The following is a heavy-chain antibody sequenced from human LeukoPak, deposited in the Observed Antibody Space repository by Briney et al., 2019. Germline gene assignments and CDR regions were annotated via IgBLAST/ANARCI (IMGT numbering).Heavy chain of an antibody. CDR1: GFTFGDYA. V-gene: IGHV3-49*03. D-gene: IGHD3-10*01. Sequence: GGSLRLSCTTSGFTFGDYAMSWFRQAPGKGLEWVGFIKSKAYGGTTEYAASVRGRFTISRDDSKSIAYLRMDNLRTEDTALYYCTRDEYGSSPHLPTYDIWGQGTMVTVSS. CDR2: IKSKAYGGTT. CDR3: TRDEYGSSPHLPTYDI. J-gene: IGHJ3*02.